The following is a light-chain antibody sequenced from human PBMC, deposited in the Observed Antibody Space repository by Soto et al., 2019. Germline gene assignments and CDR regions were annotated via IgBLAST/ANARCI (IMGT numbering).Light chain of an antibody. CDR1: QSVSSGY. CDR3: QQYGSSPWT. Sequence: EIVLTQSPGTLSLSPGERATLSCRASQSVSSGYLAWYQQKPGQAPRLLIYGASTRATGIPNRFSGSGSGPDFTLTISRLEPEDFAVYYCQQYGSSPWTFGQGTKVEIK. J-gene: IGKJ1*01. V-gene: IGKV3-20*01. CDR2: GAS.